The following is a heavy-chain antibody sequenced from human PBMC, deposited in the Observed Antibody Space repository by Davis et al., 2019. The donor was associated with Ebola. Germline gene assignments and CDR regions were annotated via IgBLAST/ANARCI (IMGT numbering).Heavy chain of an antibody. CDR2: ISSSGSTI. Sequence: GESLKISCAASGFTFSSYSMNWIRQAPGKGLEWVSYISSSGSTIYYADSVKGRFTISRDNAKNSLYLQMNSLRAEDTALYYCAKRQSGWYFDLWGRGTQVTVSS. V-gene: IGHV3-48*04. CDR1: GFTFSSYS. D-gene: IGHD3-3*01. J-gene: IGHJ2*01. CDR3: AKRQSGWYFDL.